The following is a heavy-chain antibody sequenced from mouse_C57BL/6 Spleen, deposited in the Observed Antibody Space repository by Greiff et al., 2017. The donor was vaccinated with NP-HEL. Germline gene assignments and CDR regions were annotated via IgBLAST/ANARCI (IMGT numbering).Heavy chain of an antibody. Sequence: VMLVESGAELARPGASVKMSCKASGYTFTSYTMHWVKQRPGQGLEWIGYINPSSGYTKYNQKFKDKATLTADKSSSTAYMQLSSLTSEDSAVYYCARRTVVAHFDYWGQGTTLTVSS. CDR2: INPSSGYT. D-gene: IGHD1-1*01. CDR3: ARRTVVAHFDY. CDR1: GYTFTSYT. V-gene: IGHV1-4*01. J-gene: IGHJ2*01.